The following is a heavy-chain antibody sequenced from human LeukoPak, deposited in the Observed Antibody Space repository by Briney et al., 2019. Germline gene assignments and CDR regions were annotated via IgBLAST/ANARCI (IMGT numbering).Heavy chain of an antibody. D-gene: IGHD6-19*01. V-gene: IGHV1-18*01. J-gene: IGHJ4*02. CDR1: VYTFTSYG. CDR3: ARRTLVAGPDFDY. CDR2: ISAYNGNT. Sequence: ASVKVSCKASVYTFTSYGISWVRQAPGQGLEWMGWISAYNGNTNYAQKLQGRVTMTTDTSTSTAYIELRSLRSDDTAVYYCARRTLVAGPDFDYWGQGTLVTVSS.